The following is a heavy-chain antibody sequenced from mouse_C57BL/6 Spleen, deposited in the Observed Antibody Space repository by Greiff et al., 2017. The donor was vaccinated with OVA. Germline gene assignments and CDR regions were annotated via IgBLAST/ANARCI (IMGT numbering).Heavy chain of an antibody. V-gene: IGHV1-82*01. D-gene: IGHD2-5*01. Sequence: CKASGYAFSSSWMNWVKQRPGKGLEWIGRIYPGDGDTNYNGKFKGKATLTADKSSSTAYMQLSSLTSEDSAVYFCARAYSNYFRWYFGVWGTGTTVTVSS. CDR3: ARAYSNYFRWYFGV. CDR1: GYAFSSSW. J-gene: IGHJ1*03. CDR2: IYPGDGDT.